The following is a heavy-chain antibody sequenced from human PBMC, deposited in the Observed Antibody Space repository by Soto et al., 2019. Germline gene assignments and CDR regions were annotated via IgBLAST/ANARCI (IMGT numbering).Heavy chain of an antibody. D-gene: IGHD3-22*01. CDR2: LSGTGIST. V-gene: IGHV3-23*01. Sequence: EVHLLESGGGLVQPGGSLRLSCAASGFTFSGYAVNWVRQAPGKGLEWVSALSGTGISTYYADTVKGRFTISRDNSRNTLHLQMSSLRAEDTAVYYCATTYDSSGYDYWGQGTLVTVSS. J-gene: IGHJ4*02. CDR1: GFTFSGYA. CDR3: ATTYDSSGYDY.